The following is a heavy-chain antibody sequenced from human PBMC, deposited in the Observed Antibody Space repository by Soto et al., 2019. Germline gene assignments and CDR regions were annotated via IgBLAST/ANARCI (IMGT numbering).Heavy chain of an antibody. J-gene: IGHJ6*02. CDR2: INPNSGGT. V-gene: IGHV1-2*04. CDR3: ARDQNGMDV. Sequence: QVQLVQAGADVKKPGASEKFACKASGYNFTGYYMHWVRQAPGQGLEWMGWINPNSGGTNYAQKFQGWVTMTRDTSISTAYMELIRLRSEDTAVYYCARDQNGMDVWGQGTTVTVSS. CDR1: GYNFTGYY.